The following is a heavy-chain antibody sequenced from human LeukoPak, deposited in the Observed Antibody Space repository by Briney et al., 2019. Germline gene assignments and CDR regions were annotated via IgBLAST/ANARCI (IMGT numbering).Heavy chain of an antibody. CDR2: ISPSAYST. J-gene: IGHJ4*02. Sequence: PGGSLRLSCAASEFTFSDHYMTWIRQSPGKGLEWISYISPSAYSTYYADSVKGRFSISRDNAKNSLHLQMNSLRVEDTAIYYCARGKRRFDIWGQGTPVTVSS. CDR3: ARGKRRFDI. CDR1: EFTFSDHY. V-gene: IGHV3-11*01.